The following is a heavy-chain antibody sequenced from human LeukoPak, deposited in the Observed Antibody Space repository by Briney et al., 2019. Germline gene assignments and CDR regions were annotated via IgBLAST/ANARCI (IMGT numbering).Heavy chain of an antibody. CDR1: GFTFSSYW. V-gene: IGHV3-7*01. D-gene: IGHD6-19*01. Sequence: AGGSLRLSCAASGFTFSSYWMSWVRQAPGKGLEWVANIKQDGSEKYYVDSVKGRFTISRDNAKNSRYLQMNSLRAEDTAVYYCARDGDSSGWDFDYWSQGTLVTVSS. CDR3: ARDGDSSGWDFDY. J-gene: IGHJ4*02. CDR2: IKQDGSEK.